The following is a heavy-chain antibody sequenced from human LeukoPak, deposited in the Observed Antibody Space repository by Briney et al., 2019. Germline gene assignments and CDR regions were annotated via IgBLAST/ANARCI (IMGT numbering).Heavy chain of an antibody. Sequence: SETLSLTSTVSGGSISSYYWSWIRQPPGKGLEWIGYIYYSGSTNYNPSLKSRVTISVDTSKNQFSLKLSSVTAADTAVYYCARDSPSGSYDYWGQGTLVTVSS. CDR2: IYYSGST. J-gene: IGHJ4*02. CDR1: GGSISSYY. D-gene: IGHD1-26*01. V-gene: IGHV4-59*01. CDR3: ARDSPSGSYDY.